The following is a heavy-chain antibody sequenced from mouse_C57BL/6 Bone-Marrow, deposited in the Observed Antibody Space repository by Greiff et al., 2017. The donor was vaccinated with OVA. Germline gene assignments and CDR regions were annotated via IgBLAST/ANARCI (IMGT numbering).Heavy chain of an antibody. CDR3: ASGHLYWYFDV. V-gene: IGHV1-81*01. CDR1: GYTFTSYG. J-gene: IGHJ1*03. CDR2: IYPRSGNT. Sequence: QVQLQQSGAELARPGASVKLSCKASGYTFTSYGISWVKQRTGQGLEWIGEIYPRSGNTYYNEKFKGKATLTADKSSSTAYMELRSLTSEDSAVYFCASGHLYWYFDVWGTGTTVTVSS.